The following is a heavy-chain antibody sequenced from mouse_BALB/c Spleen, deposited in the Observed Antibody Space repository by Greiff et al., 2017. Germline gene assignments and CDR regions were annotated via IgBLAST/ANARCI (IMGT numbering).Heavy chain of an antibody. CDR3: ARSLRPFDY. J-gene: IGHJ2*01. CDR2: ISSGSSTI. V-gene: IGHV5-17*02. D-gene: IGHD1-2*01. Sequence: EVQVVESGGGLVQPGGSRKLSCAASGFTFSSFGMHWVRQAPEKGLEWVAYISSGSSTIYYADTVKGRFTISRDNPKNTLFLQMTSLRSEDTAMYYCARSLRPFDYWGQGTTLTVSS. CDR1: GFTFSSFG.